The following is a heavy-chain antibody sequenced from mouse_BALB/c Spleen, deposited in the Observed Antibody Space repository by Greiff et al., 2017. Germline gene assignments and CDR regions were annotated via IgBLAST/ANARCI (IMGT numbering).Heavy chain of an antibody. CDR1: GYTFTSYW. J-gene: IGHJ4*01. Sequence: QVQLQQSGAELARPGASVKLSCKASGYTFTSYWMQWVKQRPGQGLEWIGAIYPGDGDTRYTQKFKGKATLTADKSSSTAYMQLSSLASEDSAVYYCAREEGFDYYAMDYWGQGTSVTVSS. V-gene: IGHV1-87*01. CDR2: IYPGDGDT. CDR3: AREEGFDYYAMDY.